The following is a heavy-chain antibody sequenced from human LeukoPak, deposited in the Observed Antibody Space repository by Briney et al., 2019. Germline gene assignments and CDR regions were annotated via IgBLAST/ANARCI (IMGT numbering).Heavy chain of an antibody. J-gene: IGHJ2*01. Sequence: PSETLSLTCAVSGGSISSSNWWSWVRQPPGKGPEWIGEIYHSGSTNYNPSLKSRVTISVDKSKNQFSLKLSSVTAADTAVYYCAREQGHYSYGSPDVYWYFDLWGRGTLVTVSS. CDR3: AREQGHYSYGSPDVYWYFDL. D-gene: IGHD5-18*01. CDR2: IYHSGST. CDR1: GGSISSSNW. V-gene: IGHV4-4*02.